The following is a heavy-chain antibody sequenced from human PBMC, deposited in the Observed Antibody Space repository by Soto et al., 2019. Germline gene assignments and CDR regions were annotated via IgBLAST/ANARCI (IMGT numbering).Heavy chain of an antibody. V-gene: IGHV4-31*03. CDR1: GGSISSGGYY. J-gene: IGHJ5*02. Sequence: SETLSLTCTVSGGSISSGGYYWSWIRQHPGKGLEWIGYIYYSGSTYYNPSLKSRVTISVDTSKNQLSLKLSSVTAADTAVYYCARENPDNNWFDPWGQGTLVTVSS. CDR3: ARENPDNNWFDP. CDR2: IYYSGST.